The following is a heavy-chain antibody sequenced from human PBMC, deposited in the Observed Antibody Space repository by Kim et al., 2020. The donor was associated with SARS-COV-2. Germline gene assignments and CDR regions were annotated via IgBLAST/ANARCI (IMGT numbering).Heavy chain of an antibody. D-gene: IGHD7-27*01. CDR3: ARGWAGVVPSPILGIGQHYDYSALDV. Sequence: SETLSLTCAVYVGSLSGYHWTWVRQPPGKGLEWIGEINHSGATNYNPSLRSRVAISIDTSKNQFSLKLNSVTAADTSVYFCARGWAGVVPSPILGIGQHYDYSALDVWGGGPRSPSPQ. V-gene: IGHV4-34*01. J-gene: IGHJ6*01. CDR1: VGSLSGYH. CDR2: INHSGAT.